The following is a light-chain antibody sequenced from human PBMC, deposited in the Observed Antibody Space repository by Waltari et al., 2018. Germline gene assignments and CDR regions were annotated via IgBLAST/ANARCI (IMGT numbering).Light chain of an antibody. V-gene: IGLV2-14*03. J-gene: IGLJ2*01. CDR2: DVS. CDR3: SSSTSSNTLA. Sequence: QSALTQPASVSGSPGQSITISCTGTSSDVGAYNYVSWYQQHPGKAPKLMIYDVSNRPSGVSNRVSGSKSGNTASLTISGLQAEDEADYYCSSSTSSNTLAFGGGTKLTVL. CDR1: SSDVGAYNY.